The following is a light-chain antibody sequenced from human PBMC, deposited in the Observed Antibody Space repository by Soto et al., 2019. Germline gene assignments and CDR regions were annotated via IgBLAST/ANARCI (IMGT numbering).Light chain of an antibody. V-gene: IGKV3-11*01. CDR3: QQRSNWPIT. J-gene: IGKJ5*01. Sequence: IVMTQSPATLSVSPGERVTISCRASQSLTNTLAWYQHKPGQAPRLLISYASRGATGIPSRFSGSGSGTDFTLTISSLEPEDFALYYCQQRSNWPITFGQGTRLEIK. CDR2: YAS. CDR1: QSLTNT.